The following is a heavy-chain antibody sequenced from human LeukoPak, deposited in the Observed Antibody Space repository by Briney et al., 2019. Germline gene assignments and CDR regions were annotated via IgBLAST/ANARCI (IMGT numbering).Heavy chain of an antibody. CDR2: IKQDGSEK. CDR1: GFTFSSYW. Sequence: PGGSLRLSCAASGFTFSSYWMSWVRQAPGKGLEWVANIKQDGSEKYYVDSVKGRFTISRDNAKNSLYLQMNSLRAEDTAVYYCARVKDELNYYSMDVWGQGTTVTVSS. J-gene: IGHJ6*02. V-gene: IGHV3-7*01. CDR3: ARVKDELNYYSMDV. D-gene: IGHD3-10*01.